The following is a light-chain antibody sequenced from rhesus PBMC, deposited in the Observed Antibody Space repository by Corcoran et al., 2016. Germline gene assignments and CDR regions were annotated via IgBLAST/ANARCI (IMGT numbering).Light chain of an antibody. CDR3: QQHDISPYT. J-gene: IGKJ2*01. CDR1: QGISNW. CDR2: GAS. Sequence: DIQMTQSPSSLSASVGDTVTITCRASQGISNWLAWYQQKPGKAPNLLIYGASNLDTGVPSRFSGSGSGKDFTLTISSLQPEDIATYYCQQHDISPYTFGQGTKVEIK. V-gene: IGKV1-69*01.